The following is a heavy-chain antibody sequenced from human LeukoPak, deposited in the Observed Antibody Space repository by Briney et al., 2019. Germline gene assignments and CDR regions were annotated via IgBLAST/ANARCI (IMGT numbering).Heavy chain of an antibody. V-gene: IGHV1-2*02. CDR1: GYTFIGYY. J-gene: IGHJ5*02. Sequence: ASVKVSCKASGYTFIGYYMHWVRQAPGQGLEWMGWINPNSGGTNYAQKFQGRVTMTRDTSISTAYMELSRLRSDDTAVYYCARETPLLWFGELLSGFDPWGQGTLVTVSS. D-gene: IGHD3-10*01. CDR3: ARETPLLWFGELLSGFDP. CDR2: INPNSGGT.